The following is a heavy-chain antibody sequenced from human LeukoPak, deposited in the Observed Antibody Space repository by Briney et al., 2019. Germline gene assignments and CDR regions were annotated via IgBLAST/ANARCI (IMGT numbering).Heavy chain of an antibody. CDR1: GFTFSSYD. V-gene: IGHV3-13*05. CDR2: IGTAGDP. CDR3: ARGLRYCSGGSCYNSDAFDI. D-gene: IGHD2-15*01. Sequence: GGSLRLSCAASGFTFSSYDMHWVRQATGKGLEWVSAIGTAGDPYYPGSVKGRSTISRENAKNSLYLQMISLRAGDTAVYYCARGLRYCSGGSCYNSDAFDIWGQGTMVTVSS. J-gene: IGHJ3*02.